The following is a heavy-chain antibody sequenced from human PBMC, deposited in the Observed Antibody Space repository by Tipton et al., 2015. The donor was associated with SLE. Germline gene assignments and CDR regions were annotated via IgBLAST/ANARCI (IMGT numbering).Heavy chain of an antibody. CDR3: ARGLGGDHIDY. CDR2: INPSGGST. V-gene: IGHV1-46*01. D-gene: IGHD2-21*01. Sequence: QLVQSGAEVKKPGASVKVSCKASGYTFTGYDINWVRQATGQGLEWMGIINPSGGSTSYAQKFQGRVTMTRDTSTSTVYMELSSLRSEDTAVYYCARGLGGDHIDYWGQGTLVTVSS. J-gene: IGHJ4*02. CDR1: GYTFTGYD.